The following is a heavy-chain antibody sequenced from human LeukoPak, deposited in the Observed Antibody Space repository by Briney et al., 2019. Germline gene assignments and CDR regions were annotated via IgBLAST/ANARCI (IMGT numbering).Heavy chain of an antibody. Sequence: SETLSLTCSVSGRSISTYYWSWIRQPPGKGLEWIVYIYYSGRTSYNPSLKSRVTISVDTSKDHFSLELSSVTAADTAVYYCAIDHYDSSGYYLPGGYWGQGTLVTVSS. CDR1: GRSISTYY. CDR2: IYYSGRT. D-gene: IGHD3-22*01. V-gene: IGHV4-59*12. CDR3: AIDHYDSSGYYLPGGY. J-gene: IGHJ4*02.